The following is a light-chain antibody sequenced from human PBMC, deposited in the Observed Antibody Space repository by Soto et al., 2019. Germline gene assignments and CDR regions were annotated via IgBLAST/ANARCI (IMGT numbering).Light chain of an antibody. Sequence: DIQVTPSPSSLSASVVDRVTITCRASQSISSYLNWYQQRPGRAPKLLIYAASGLQSGVPSRFSGSGSGTDFTLTISTLQPEDSATYYCQQSYSVLWTFGQGTKVDIK. J-gene: IGKJ1*01. CDR3: QQSYSVLWT. CDR1: QSISSY. V-gene: IGKV1-39*01. CDR2: AAS.